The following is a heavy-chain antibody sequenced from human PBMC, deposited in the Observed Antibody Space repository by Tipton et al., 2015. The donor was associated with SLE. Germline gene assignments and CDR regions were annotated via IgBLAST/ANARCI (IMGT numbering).Heavy chain of an antibody. CDR1: GGSISSYY. V-gene: IGHV4-4*08. CDR2: VYTSGST. Sequence: TLSLTCTVSGGSISSYYWSWIRQPPGKGLEWIGYVYTSGSTNSNPSPKSRVTIAADTSKNQFTLKLISVTAADTAVYYCARERGIYDAFDIWGQGTMVTVSS. J-gene: IGHJ3*02. D-gene: IGHD2-21*01. CDR3: ARERGIYDAFDI.